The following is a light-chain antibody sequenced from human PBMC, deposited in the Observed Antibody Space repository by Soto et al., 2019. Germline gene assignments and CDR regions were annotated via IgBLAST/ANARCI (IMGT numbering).Light chain of an antibody. J-gene: IGLJ2*01. CDR3: SSYAGSDTMI. Sequence: QSALTQPASVSGSPGQSITISCTGTSSDVGSYNLVSWYQQPPGEAPKLMIYEGSKRPSGVSNRFSGSKSGNTASLTISGLQAEDEDDYYCSSYAGSDTMIFGGGTKLTVL. CDR2: EGS. CDR1: SSDVGSYNL. V-gene: IGLV2-23*01.